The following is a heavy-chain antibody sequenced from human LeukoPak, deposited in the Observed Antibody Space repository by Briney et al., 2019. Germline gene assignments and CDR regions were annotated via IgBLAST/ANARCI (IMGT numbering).Heavy chain of an antibody. V-gene: IGHV1-18*01. Sequence: ASVKVSCKASGYTFTSYGISWVRQAPGQGLEWMGWISAYNGNTSYAHKLQGRVTITTDTSTSTAYMELRSLRSDDTAVYYCARERSGSYSYWGQGTLVTVSS. D-gene: IGHD1-26*01. CDR1: GYTFTSYG. CDR3: ARERSGSYSY. CDR2: ISAYNGNT. J-gene: IGHJ4*02.